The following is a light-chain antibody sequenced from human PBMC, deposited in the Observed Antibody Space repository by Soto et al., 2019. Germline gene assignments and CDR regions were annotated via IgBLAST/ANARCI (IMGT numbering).Light chain of an antibody. V-gene: IGLV2-14*01. CDR3: SSYIITSTYV. J-gene: IGLJ1*01. CDR2: EVS. Sequence: QSALTQPAPVSGSPGQAITISCSGSNSDVGAYRYVSWYQQHPGKAPKLMIYEVSNRPSGVSERFSGSKSGNTASLTIFGLQAEDEADYYCSSYIITSTYVLGTGTKVTVL. CDR1: NSDVGAYRY.